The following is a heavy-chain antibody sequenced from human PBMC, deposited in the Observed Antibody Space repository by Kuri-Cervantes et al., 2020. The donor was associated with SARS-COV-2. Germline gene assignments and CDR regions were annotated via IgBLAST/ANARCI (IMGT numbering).Heavy chain of an antibody. CDR3: ARVAKYYYGSGSYYLFDY. J-gene: IGHJ4*02. CDR2: IFYNGST. V-gene: IGHV4-39*07. D-gene: IGHD3-10*01. Sequence: LRLSCHVSGASFRSDVYYWGWIRQTPGKGLEWIATIFYNGSTYYNPSLESRVTISVETSKNQFSLKLSSVTAADTAVYYCARVAKYYYGSGSYYLFDYWGQGTPVTVSS. CDR1: GASFRSDVYY.